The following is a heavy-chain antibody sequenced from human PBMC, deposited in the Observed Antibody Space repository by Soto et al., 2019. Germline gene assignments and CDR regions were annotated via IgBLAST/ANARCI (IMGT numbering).Heavy chain of an antibody. Sequence: QVQLVESGGGVVQPGRSLRLSSAASGFTFSSYAMHWVRQAPGKGLEWVAVISYDGSNKYYADSVKGRFTISRDNSKNTLYLQMNSLRAEDTAVYYCAGSYYDFWSGYENLYGMDVWGQGTTVTVSS. CDR2: ISYDGSNK. V-gene: IGHV3-30-3*01. CDR3: AGSYYDFWSGYENLYGMDV. J-gene: IGHJ6*02. D-gene: IGHD3-3*01. CDR1: GFTFSSYA.